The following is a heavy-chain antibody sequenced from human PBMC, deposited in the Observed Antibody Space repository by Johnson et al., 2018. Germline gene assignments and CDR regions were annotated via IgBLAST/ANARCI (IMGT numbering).Heavy chain of an antibody. CDR1: GFTFSDHY. V-gene: IGHV3-72*01. Sequence: VQLVQSGGGLVQPGGSLRLSCAASGFTFSDHYMDWVRQAPGKGLEWVGRSRGKTNRYTTEYAASVKGRFTISRDVSKNSLYLQMNGLNTDDTAVYYCTRDDYGGKDEAFDIWGQGTMVTVAS. CDR2: SRGKTNRYTT. CDR3: TRDDYGGKDEAFDI. J-gene: IGHJ3*02. D-gene: IGHD4-23*01.